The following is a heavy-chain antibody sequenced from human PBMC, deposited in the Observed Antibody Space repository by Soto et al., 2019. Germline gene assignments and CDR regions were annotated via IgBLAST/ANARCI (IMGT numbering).Heavy chain of an antibody. CDR1: GYTFTSHD. J-gene: IGHJ4*02. D-gene: IGHD4-17*01. CDR2: MNPNSGNT. V-gene: IGHV1-8*01. Sequence: QVQLVQSGAEVKKSGASVKVSCKASGYTFTSHDINWVRQATGQGLEWMGWMNPNSGNTGYAQKFQGRVTMTRNTSTSTAYMELRRLRSADTAVYYCERWDYGYYARFDYWGQGTLVTVSS. CDR3: ERWDYGYYARFDY.